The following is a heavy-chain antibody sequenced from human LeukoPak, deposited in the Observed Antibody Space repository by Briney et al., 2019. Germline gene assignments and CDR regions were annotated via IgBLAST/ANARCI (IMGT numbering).Heavy chain of an antibody. D-gene: IGHD2-15*01. CDR1: GFTLSSYA. V-gene: IGHV3-23*01. J-gene: IGHJ4*02. Sequence: KPGGSLRLSCAASGFTLSSYAMSWVRQGPGKGLEWVSAISVSGNTYHADSVKGRFTISRDSYKNTLYLQMNSLRAEDAAVYYCAKAPVTTCSGAYCYPFDYWGQGTLVTVSS. CDR2: ISVSGNT. CDR3: AKAPVTTCSGAYCYPFDY.